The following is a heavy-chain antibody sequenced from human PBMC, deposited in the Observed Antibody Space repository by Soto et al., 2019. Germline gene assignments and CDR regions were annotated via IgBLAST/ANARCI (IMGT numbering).Heavy chain of an antibody. CDR2: IFYSGST. CDR3: AKDSGYSYGYFRWFDP. D-gene: IGHD5-18*01. V-gene: IGHV4-59*01. J-gene: IGHJ5*02. CDR1: GGSISNYY. Sequence: SETLSLTCTVSGGSISNYYWSLIRQPPGRGLEWIGHIFYSGSTNYNPALKSRVTISVDTSKSQFSLKLSSVTAADTAVYYCAKDSGYSYGYFRWFDPWGQGTLVTVSS.